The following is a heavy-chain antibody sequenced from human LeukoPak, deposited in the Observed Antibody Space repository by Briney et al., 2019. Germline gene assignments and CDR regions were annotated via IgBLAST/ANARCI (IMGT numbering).Heavy chain of an antibody. CDR2: ISYDGSNK. Sequence: PGGSLRLSCAASGFTFSSYGMHWVRQAPGKGLEWVAVISYDGSNKYYADSVKGRFTISRDNSKNTLYLQMNSLRAEDTAVYYCARDLDDGYSYGYYPTYDYWGQGTLVTVSS. CDR3: ARDLDDGYSYGYYPTYDY. D-gene: IGHD5-18*01. V-gene: IGHV3-30*03. CDR1: GFTFSSYG. J-gene: IGHJ4*02.